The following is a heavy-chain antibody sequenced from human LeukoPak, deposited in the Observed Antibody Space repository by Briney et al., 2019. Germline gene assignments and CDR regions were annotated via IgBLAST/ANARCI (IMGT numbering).Heavy chain of an antibody. CDR2: IHYSGTT. D-gene: IGHD3-10*01. V-gene: IGHV4-59*01. CDR3: ARTLLWFGELLPNWFDP. CDR1: GGPISSYY. Sequence: PSETLSLTCTVSGGPISSYYWSWIRQPPGKGLEWIGYIHYSGTTNYNPSLKSRVTISVDTSKNQFSLKLSSVTAADTAVYYCARTLLWFGELLPNWFDPWGQGTLVTVSP. J-gene: IGHJ5*02.